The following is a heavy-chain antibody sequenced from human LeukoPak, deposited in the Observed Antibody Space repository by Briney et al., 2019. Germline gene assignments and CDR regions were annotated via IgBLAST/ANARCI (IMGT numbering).Heavy chain of an antibody. CDR2: IYTSEST. CDR3: ARDAWFGAGRTFAY. D-gene: IGHD3-10*01. CDR1: GDSISSGSYY. Sequence: SQTLSLTCTVSGDSISSGSYYWSWIRQPAGKGLEWIGRIYTSESTNYIPSLKSRLTISVDTSKNQFSLRLSSVTAADTAVYYCARDAWFGAGRTFAYWGQGTLVTVSS. V-gene: IGHV4-61*02. J-gene: IGHJ4*02.